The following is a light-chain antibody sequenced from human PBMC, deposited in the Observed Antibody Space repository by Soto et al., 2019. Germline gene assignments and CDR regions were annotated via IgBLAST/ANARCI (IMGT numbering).Light chain of an antibody. V-gene: IGKV1-5*03. Sequence: DIQTTQSPSTLSASVGDRVTITCRASQSIGDWVAWYQQKPGKAPRLLIYRAYSLESGVPSRFSGSVSGTEFTLTISSMQPYDFATYYCQHYSSDPPATLVPGTNVDIK. CDR2: RAY. J-gene: IGKJ3*01. CDR1: QSIGDW. CDR3: QHYSSDPPAT.